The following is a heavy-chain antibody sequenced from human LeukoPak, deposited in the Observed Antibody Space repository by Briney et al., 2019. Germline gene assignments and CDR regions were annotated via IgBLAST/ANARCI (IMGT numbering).Heavy chain of an antibody. CDR1: GFTFSSYS. V-gene: IGHV3-21*01. CDR2: ISSSSSYI. D-gene: IGHD3-3*01. Sequence: GGSLRLSCAASGFTFSSYSMNWVRQAPGKGLEWVSSISSSSSYIYYADSVKGRFTISRDNAKNSLYLQMNSLRAEDTAVYYCAKTITIFGVVIVAGIDIWGQGTMVTVSS. J-gene: IGHJ3*02. CDR3: AKTITIFGVVIVAGIDI.